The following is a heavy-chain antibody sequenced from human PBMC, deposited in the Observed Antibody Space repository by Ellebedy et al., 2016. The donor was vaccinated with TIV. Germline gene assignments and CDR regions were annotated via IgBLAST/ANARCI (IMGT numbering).Heavy chain of an antibody. D-gene: IGHD3-3*01. CDR2: ISSSSSYI. CDR3: AGYDFWSGYANYWYLDL. Sequence: GESLKISCAGSGFTFSSYSMNWVRQAPGKGLEWVSSISSSSSYIYYADSVKGRFTISRDNAKNSLYLQMNSLRAEDTAVYYCAGYDFWSGYANYWYLDLWGRGTLVTVSS. J-gene: IGHJ2*01. V-gene: IGHV3-21*01. CDR1: GFTFSSYS.